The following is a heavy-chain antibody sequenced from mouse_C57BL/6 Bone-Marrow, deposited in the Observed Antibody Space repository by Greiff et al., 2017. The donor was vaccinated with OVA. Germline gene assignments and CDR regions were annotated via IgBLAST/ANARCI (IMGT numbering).Heavy chain of an antibody. Sequence: QVQLQQPGAELVRPGSSVKLSCKASGYTFTSYWMDWVKQRPGQGLEWIGNIYPSDSEPHYNQKFKDKATLTVDKSSSTAYMQLSSLTSEDSAVYYCAREGVYYGSSNDYWGQGTTLTVSS. V-gene: IGHV1-61*01. CDR2: IYPSDSEP. CDR1: GYTFTSYW. J-gene: IGHJ2*01. CDR3: AREGVYYGSSNDY. D-gene: IGHD1-1*01.